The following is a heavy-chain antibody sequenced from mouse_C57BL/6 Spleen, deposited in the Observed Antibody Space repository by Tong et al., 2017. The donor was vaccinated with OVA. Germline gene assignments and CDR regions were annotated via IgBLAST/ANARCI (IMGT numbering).Heavy chain of an antibody. J-gene: IGHJ2*01. CDR3: ARSVTTRPHDY. CDR2: INPGSGGT. CDR1: GYTFSSYW. V-gene: IGHV1-54*01. Sequence: VQLQESGAELMKPGASVKISCKATGYTFSSYWIEWVKQRPGHGLEWIGVINPGSGGTNYNEKFKGKATLTADKSSSTAYMQLSSLTSEDSAVYFCARSVTTRPHDYWGQGTTLTVSS. D-gene: IGHD2-2*01.